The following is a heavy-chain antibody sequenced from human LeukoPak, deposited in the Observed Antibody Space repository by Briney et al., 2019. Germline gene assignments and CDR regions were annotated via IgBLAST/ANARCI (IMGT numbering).Heavy chain of an antibody. CDR2: IYTSGST. CDR3: ARGTPVGATTPGRDY. V-gene: IGHV4-4*07. CDR1: GGSISSYY. D-gene: IGHD1-26*01. J-gene: IGHJ4*02. Sequence: SETLSLTCTVSGGSISSYYWSWIRQPAGKGLEWIGRIYTSGSTNYNPSLKSRVTMSVDTSKNQFSLKLSSVTAADTAVYYCARGTPVGATTPGRDYWGQGTLVTVSS.